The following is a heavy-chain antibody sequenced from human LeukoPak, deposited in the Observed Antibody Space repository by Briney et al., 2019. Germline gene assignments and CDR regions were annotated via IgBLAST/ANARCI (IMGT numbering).Heavy chain of an antibody. V-gene: IGHV4-39*01. CDR3: ATKVVPAATNDY. D-gene: IGHD2-2*01. CDR2: IYYSGST. Sequence: SETLSLTCTVSGGSISSSSYYWGWIRQPPGKGLEWIGSIYYSGSTYYNPSLKSRVTISVDTSKNQFSLKLSSVTAADTAAYYCATKVVPAATNDYWGQGTLVTVSS. J-gene: IGHJ4*02. CDR1: GGSISSSSYY.